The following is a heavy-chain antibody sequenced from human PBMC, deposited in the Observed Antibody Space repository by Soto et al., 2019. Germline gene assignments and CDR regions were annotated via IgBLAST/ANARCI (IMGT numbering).Heavy chain of an antibody. CDR1: GYTFTGYY. J-gene: IGHJ4*02. D-gene: IGHD3-10*01. Sequence: ASVKVSCKASGYTFTGYYMHWVRQAPGQGLEWMGWINPNSGGTNYAQKFQGRVTMTRDTSISTAYMELSRLRSDDTAVYYCARASLWFGAQGSDYWGQGTLVTVSS. CDR3: ARASLWFGAQGSDY. CDR2: INPNSGGT. V-gene: IGHV1-2*02.